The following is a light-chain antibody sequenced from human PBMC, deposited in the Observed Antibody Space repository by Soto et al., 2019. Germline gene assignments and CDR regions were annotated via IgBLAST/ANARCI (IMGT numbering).Light chain of an antibody. Sequence: QSVLTQPPSVSGAPGQRVTISCTGSSSNIGAGYDVHWYQQLPGTAPKLLIYGNSNRPSGVPDRFSGSKSGASAALAITGLQAEDEADYSRQSYGRSLRYVFGTGTKLTVL. V-gene: IGLV1-40*01. CDR2: GNS. CDR1: SSNIGAGYD. J-gene: IGLJ1*01. CDR3: QSYGRSLRYV.